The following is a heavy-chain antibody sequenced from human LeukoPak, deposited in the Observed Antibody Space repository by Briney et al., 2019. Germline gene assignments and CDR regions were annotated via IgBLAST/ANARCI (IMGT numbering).Heavy chain of an antibody. V-gene: IGHV4-31*03. D-gene: IGHD3-22*01. Sequence: PSQTLSLTCTVSGGSISSGGYYWSWIRQHPGKGLEWIGYIYYSGSTYYNPSLKSRVTISVDTSKNQFSLKLSSVTAADTAVYYCAREAMIVVVNDAFDIWGQGTMVTVSS. CDR1: GGSISSGGYY. CDR3: AREAMIVVVNDAFDI. CDR2: IYYSGST. J-gene: IGHJ3*02.